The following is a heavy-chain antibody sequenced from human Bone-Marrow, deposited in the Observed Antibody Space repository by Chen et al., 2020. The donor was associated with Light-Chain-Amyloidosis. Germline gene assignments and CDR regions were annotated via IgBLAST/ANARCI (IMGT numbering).Heavy chain of an antibody. D-gene: IGHD2-2*01. CDR1: GFTFSSYW. CDR3: ARDSDCRSTSCYPLGTFDI. J-gene: IGHJ3*02. Sequence: EVQLVESGGGLVQPGGYLRLSCVASGFTFSSYWMHWVRQAPGKGLVWVSRINTDGSSTSYADSVKGRFTISRDNAKNTLFLQMSSLRADDTAVYYCARDSDCRSTSCYPLGTFDIWGQGTMVTVSS. CDR2: INTDGSST. V-gene: IGHV3-74*01.